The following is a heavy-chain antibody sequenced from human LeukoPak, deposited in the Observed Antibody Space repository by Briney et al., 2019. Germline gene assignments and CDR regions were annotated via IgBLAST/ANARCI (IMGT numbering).Heavy chain of an antibody. CDR2: ITTGDTSI. J-gene: IGHJ4*02. Sequence: GGSLRLSCAGSGFIFSRYTMNWVRQAPGKGLEWVSTITTGDTSIYYADSVKGRFTISRDNTKNSLYLQMNSLKAEDTAIYYCARDAGDFDYWGQGTLVNVSS. V-gene: IGHV3-21*01. CDR1: GFIFSRYT. CDR3: ARDAGDFDY. D-gene: IGHD3-10*01.